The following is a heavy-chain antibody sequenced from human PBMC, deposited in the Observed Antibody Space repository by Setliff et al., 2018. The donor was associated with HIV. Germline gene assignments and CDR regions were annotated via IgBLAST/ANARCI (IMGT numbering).Heavy chain of an antibody. J-gene: IGHJ4*02. D-gene: IGHD3-22*01. CDR2: MNSNSGNT. CDR1: GYTFTSYD. CDR3: ARAPYYYDSSGYYLIDY. V-gene: IGHV1-8*02. Sequence: ASVKVSCKASGYTFTSYDINWVRQATGQGLEWMGWMNSNSGNTGYAQKFQGRVTMTRNTSISTAYMELSSLRSEDTAVYYCARAPYYYDSSGYYLIDYWGQGTLVTVSS.